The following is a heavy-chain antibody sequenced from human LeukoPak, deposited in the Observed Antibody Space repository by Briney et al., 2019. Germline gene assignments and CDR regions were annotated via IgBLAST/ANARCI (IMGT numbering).Heavy chain of an antibody. Sequence: HSGGSLILSCASSGFTFSSYAMSWVRQAPGKGLEWVSAISGSGGSTYYADSVKGRFTISRDNSKNTLYLQMNSLIAEDTALYYCAKAAYGDYVNWFDPWGQGTLVTVSS. V-gene: IGHV3-23*01. J-gene: IGHJ5*02. CDR2: ISGSGGST. D-gene: IGHD4-17*01. CDR3: AKAAYGDYVNWFDP. CDR1: GFTFSSYA.